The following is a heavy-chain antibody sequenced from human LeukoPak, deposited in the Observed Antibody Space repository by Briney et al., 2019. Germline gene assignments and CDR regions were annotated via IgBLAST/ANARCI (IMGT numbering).Heavy chain of an antibody. D-gene: IGHD5-24*01. J-gene: IGHJ4*02. V-gene: IGHV3-30*02. CDR2: IRYDGSNK. CDR3: AKDRALRDGYNSYPSDY. Sequence: GGSLRLSCAASGFTFSSYGMHWVRQAPGKGLEWVAFIRYDGSNKYYADSVKGRFTISRDNSKNTLYLQMNSLRAEDTAVYYCAKDRALRDGYNSYPSDYWGQGTLVTVSS. CDR1: GFTFSSYG.